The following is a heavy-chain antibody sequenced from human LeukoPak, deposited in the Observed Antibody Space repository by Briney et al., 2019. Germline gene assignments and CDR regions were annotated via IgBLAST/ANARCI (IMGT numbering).Heavy chain of an antibody. CDR1: GFTFDDYA. CDR3: ASLGDIVVVVADNAFDI. Sequence: GGSLRLSCAASGFTFDDYAMHWVRHAPGKGLEWVSGISWNSGSIGYADSVKGRFTISRDNAKNSLYLQMNSLRAEDTAVYYCASLGDIVVVVADNAFDIWGQGTMVTVSS. V-gene: IGHV3-9*01. D-gene: IGHD2-15*01. CDR2: ISWNSGSI. J-gene: IGHJ3*02.